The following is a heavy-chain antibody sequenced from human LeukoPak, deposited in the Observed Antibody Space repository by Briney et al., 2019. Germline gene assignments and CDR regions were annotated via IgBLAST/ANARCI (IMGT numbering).Heavy chain of an antibody. Sequence: GGSLRLSCAASGFTFSSYNMNWVRQAPGKGLEWVSFISTSSSYIYYADSVRGRFTVSRDNAKNSLFLEMNSLRVEDTAVYYCARGGPLRSLSDYWGQGTLVTVSS. CDR3: ARGGPLRSLSDY. CDR2: ISTSSSYI. CDR1: GFTFSSYN. V-gene: IGHV3-21*01. J-gene: IGHJ4*02. D-gene: IGHD6-13*01.